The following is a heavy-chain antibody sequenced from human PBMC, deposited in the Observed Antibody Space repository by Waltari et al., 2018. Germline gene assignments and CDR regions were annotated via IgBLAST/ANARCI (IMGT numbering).Heavy chain of an antibody. J-gene: IGHJ4*02. CDR1: GFPFSGYR. Sequence: EVQLVEAGGDLVQPGGYMRLSCVASGFPFSGYRRHWVRQVPGKGLVWVSRIHGDGSSPTYAESVKGRFTISRDNAKNTLYLQMNSLRAEDTAVYYCATLIQLWPSPFDYWGPGTLVTVSS. D-gene: IGHD1-1*01. V-gene: IGHV3-74*01. CDR2: IHGDGSSP. CDR3: ATLIQLWPSPFDY.